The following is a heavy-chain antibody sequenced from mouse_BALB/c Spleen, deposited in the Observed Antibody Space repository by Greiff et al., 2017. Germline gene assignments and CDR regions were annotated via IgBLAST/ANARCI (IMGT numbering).Heavy chain of an antibody. D-gene: IGHD2-13*01. V-gene: IGHV5-12-1*01. J-gene: IGHJ4*01. CDR2: ISSGGGST. CDR3: ARHGLLSYAMDY. Sequence: EVQVVESGGGLVKPGGSLKLSCAASGFAFSSYDMAWVRQTPEKRLEWVAYISSGGGSTYYPDTVKGRFTISRDNAKNTLYLQMSSLKSEDTAMYYCARHGLLSYAMDYWGQGTSVTVSS. CDR1: GFAFSSYD.